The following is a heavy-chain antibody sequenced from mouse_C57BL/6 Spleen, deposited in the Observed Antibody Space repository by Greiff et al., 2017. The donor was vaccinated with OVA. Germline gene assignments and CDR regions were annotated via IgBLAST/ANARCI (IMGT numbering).Heavy chain of an antibody. J-gene: IGHJ4*01. CDR2: IYPRSGNT. V-gene: IGHV1-81*01. CDR3: AYDDYAMDY. Sequence: VQLQQSGAELARPGASVKLSCKASGYTFTSYGISWVKQSTGQGLEGIGEIYPRSGNTYYNEKFKGKATLTADKSSSTAYMELRSLTSEDSAVYFCAYDDYAMDYWGQGTSVTVSS. CDR1: GYTFTSYG. D-gene: IGHD2-12*01.